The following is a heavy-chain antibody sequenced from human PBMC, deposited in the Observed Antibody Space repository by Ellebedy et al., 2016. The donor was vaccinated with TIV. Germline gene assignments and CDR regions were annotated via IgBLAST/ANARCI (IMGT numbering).Heavy chain of an antibody. Sequence: MPSETLSLTCTVSGGSISSSSYYWGWIRQPPGKGLEWIGYIYYSGSTNYNPSLKSRVTISVDTSKNQFSLKLSSVTAADTAVYYCASSLTMLRGGVDVWGQGTTVTVSS. CDR1: GGSISSSSYY. CDR3: ASSLTMLRGGVDV. V-gene: IGHV4-61*05. J-gene: IGHJ6*02. CDR2: IYYSGST. D-gene: IGHD3-10*01.